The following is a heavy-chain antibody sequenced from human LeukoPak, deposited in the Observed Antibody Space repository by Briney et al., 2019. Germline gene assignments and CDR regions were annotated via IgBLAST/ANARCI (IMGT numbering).Heavy chain of an antibody. CDR2: ISGSGGST. CDR3: ANHDSSAWYGY. Sequence: GGSLRLSCAASGYTFSSYAMSWVRQAPGKGLEWVSAISGSGGSTYYADSVKGRFTISRDNSKNTLYLQMNSLRAEDTAVYYCANHDSSAWYGYWGQGTLVTVSS. V-gene: IGHV3-23*01. CDR1: GYTFSSYA. D-gene: IGHD6-19*01. J-gene: IGHJ4*02.